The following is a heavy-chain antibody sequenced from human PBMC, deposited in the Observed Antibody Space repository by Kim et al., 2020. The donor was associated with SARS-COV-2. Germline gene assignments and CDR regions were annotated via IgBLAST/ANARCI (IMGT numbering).Heavy chain of an antibody. Sequence: GGSLRLSCAASGFTFSSYGMHWVRQAPGKGLEWVAVISYDGSNKYYADSVKGRFTISRDNSKNTLYLQMNSLRAEDTAVYYCAREYSSGWFWYYYGMDVWGQGTTVTVSS. CDR3: AREYSSGWFWYYYGMDV. J-gene: IGHJ6*02. V-gene: IGHV3-33*05. D-gene: IGHD6-19*01. CDR1: GFTFSSYG. CDR2: ISYDGSNK.